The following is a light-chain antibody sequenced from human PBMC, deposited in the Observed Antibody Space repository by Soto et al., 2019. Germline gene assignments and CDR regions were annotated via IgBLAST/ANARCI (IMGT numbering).Light chain of an antibody. V-gene: IGKV3D-20*02. J-gene: IGKJ3*01. Sequence: VLTQSPDTLSLSPGDRATLSCRASQSSSNQYLAWYQQRPGQPPRLLIYGVFIRANGIPDRFSGSGFGSDFTLTISRLEPEDFAVYYCQQRFTWPPFTFGPGTKVDF. CDR1: QSSSNQY. CDR3: QQRFTWPPFT. CDR2: GVF.